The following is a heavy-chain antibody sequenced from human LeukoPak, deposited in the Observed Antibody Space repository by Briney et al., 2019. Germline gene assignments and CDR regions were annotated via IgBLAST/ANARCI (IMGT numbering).Heavy chain of an antibody. CDR2: ISSNGGST. Sequence: GSLRLSCSVSGFTFRSYAMHWVRQAPGKGLEYASAISSNGGSTYYADSVKGRSTISRDNSKNTLYLQMSSLRAEDTAVYYCVKGRSYTASYFDYWGQGTLVTVSS. CDR1: GFTFRSYA. V-gene: IGHV3-64D*06. CDR3: VKGRSYTASYFDY. J-gene: IGHJ4*02. D-gene: IGHD2-2*02.